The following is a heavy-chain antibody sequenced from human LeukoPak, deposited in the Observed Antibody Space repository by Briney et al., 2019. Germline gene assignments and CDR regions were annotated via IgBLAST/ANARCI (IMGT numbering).Heavy chain of an antibody. Sequence: GGSLRLSCAASGFTFSSYWTHWVRQAPGKGLVWVSRIKGDGNTNYADSVKGRFTISRDNAKNTVPLQMNSLRAEDTGVYYCARAPSEIGGYYPEYFRHWGQGTLVTVSS. CDR2: IKGDGNT. J-gene: IGHJ1*01. CDR1: GFTFSSYW. CDR3: ARAPSEIGGYYPEYFRH. V-gene: IGHV3-74*01. D-gene: IGHD3-22*01.